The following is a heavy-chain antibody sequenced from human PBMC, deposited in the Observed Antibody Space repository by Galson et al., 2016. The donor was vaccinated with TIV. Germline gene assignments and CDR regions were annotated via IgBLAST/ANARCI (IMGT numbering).Heavy chain of an antibody. D-gene: IGHD2-2*02. V-gene: IGHV3-30*04. Sequence: SLRLSCAGSGFTFSDFAIHWVCQAPGKGLEWVAVISNGGTKKDYADSVKGRFTLTRDNAKNTLYLQMNSLRPEDTAMYYCAKTEDCASIACYRSFNCWGHGTLVTVSS. CDR3: AKTEDCASIACYRSFNC. CDR2: ISNGGTKK. J-gene: IGHJ4*01. CDR1: GFTFSDFA.